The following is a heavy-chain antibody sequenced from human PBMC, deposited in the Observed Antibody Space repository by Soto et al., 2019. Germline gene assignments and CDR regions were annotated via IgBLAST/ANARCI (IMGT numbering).Heavy chain of an antibody. CDR2: IYPGDSDT. J-gene: IGHJ4*02. CDR3: ARLDSSSPYYFDF. Sequence: GESLKISCKGSGYSFTSYWIGWVRQMPGKGLEWMGIIYPGDSDTRYSPSFPGQVPISADKSISTAYLQWSSLKASDTAMYYCARLDSSSPYYFDFWGQGTLVTVSS. V-gene: IGHV5-51*01. D-gene: IGHD6-13*01. CDR1: GYSFTSYW.